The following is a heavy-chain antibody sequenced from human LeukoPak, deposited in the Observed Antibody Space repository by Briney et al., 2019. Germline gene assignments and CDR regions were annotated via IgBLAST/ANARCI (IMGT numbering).Heavy chain of an antibody. D-gene: IGHD3-22*01. CDR3: TPRITMIVVVEITFDY. CDR2: IKSKTDGGTT. CDR1: GFTFINAW. Sequence: GGSLRLSCAASGFTFINAWMNWVRQAPGKGLEWVGRIKSKTDGGTTDYAAPVKGRFTISRDDSENTLYLQMNSLKTEDTAVYYCTPRITMIVVVEITFDYWGQGPLVTVSS. J-gene: IGHJ4*02. V-gene: IGHV3-15*07.